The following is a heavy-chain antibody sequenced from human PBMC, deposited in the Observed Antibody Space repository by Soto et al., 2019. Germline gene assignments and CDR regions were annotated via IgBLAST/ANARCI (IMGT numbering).Heavy chain of an antibody. Sequence: ASVKVSCKASGYTFSNYGISWVRQAPGQGLEWMGWISGYNDNTNYAQNIQGRVTMTTDTSTSTVYMELRSLRYDDTAVYYCEGAQKTITTTGSLGHWGQGTLVTVPS. D-gene: IGHD1-1*01. J-gene: IGHJ4*02. CDR3: EGAQKTITTTGSLGH. V-gene: IGHV1-18*01. CDR2: ISGYNDNT. CDR1: GYTFSNYG.